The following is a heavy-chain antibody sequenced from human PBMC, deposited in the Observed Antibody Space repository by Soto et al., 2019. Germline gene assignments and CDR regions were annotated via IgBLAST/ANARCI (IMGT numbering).Heavy chain of an antibody. CDR3: ARGKIDYYDSSGLD. D-gene: IGHD3-22*01. CDR2: IWYDGSNK. J-gene: IGHJ4*02. V-gene: IGHV3-33*01. CDR1: GFTFSSYG. Sequence: QVQLVESGGGVVQPGRSLRLSCAASGFTFSSYGMHWVRQAPGKGLEWVAVIWYDGSNKYYADSVKGRFTISRDNSKNTLYLQMNSLRAEDTAVYYCARGKIDYYDSSGLDWGQGTLVTVSS.